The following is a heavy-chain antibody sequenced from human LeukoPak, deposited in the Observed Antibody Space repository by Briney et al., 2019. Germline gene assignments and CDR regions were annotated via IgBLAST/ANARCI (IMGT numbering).Heavy chain of an antibody. V-gene: IGHV3-30*02. CDR1: GFTFSSYG. Sequence: GGSLRLSCAASGFTFSSYGMHWVRQAPGKGLEWVAFIRYDGSNKYYADSVKGRFTISRDNSKNTLYLQMNSLRAEDTAVYYCAKDFISSWYNFDYWGQGTLVTVSS. CDR2: IRYDGSNK. CDR3: AKDFISSWYNFDY. D-gene: IGHD6-13*01. J-gene: IGHJ4*02.